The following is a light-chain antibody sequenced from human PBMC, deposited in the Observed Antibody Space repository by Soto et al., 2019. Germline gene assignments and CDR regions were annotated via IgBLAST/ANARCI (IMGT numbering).Light chain of an antibody. J-gene: IGLJ1*01. Sequence: QSALTQPPSASGTPGQRVTISCSGSSSNIGSNTVNWYQQLPGTAPKLLIYSNNQRPSGVPDRFSGSKSGTSASLAISGLQSEDEADYYCAAWDDSLNASYVFGTGTKVTV. V-gene: IGLV1-44*01. CDR3: AAWDDSLNASYV. CDR2: SNN. CDR1: SSNIGSNT.